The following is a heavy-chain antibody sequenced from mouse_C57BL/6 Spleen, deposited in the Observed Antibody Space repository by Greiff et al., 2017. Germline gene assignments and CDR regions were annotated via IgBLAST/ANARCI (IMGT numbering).Heavy chain of an antibody. D-gene: IGHD2-2*01. CDR2: IRSKSNNYAT. V-gene: IGHV10-1*01. J-gene: IGHJ4*01. CDR1: GFSFNTYA. Sequence: EVMLVESGGGLVQPKGSLKLSCAASGFSFNTYAMNWVRQAPGKGLEWVARIRSKSNNYATYYADSVKDRFTISRDDSESMLYLQMNNLKTEDTAMYYCGRQGYGGGYAMDYWGQGTSVTGSS. CDR3: GRQGYGGGYAMDY.